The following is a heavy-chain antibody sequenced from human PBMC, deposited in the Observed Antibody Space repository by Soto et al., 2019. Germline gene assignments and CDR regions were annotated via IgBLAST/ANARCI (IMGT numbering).Heavy chain of an antibody. D-gene: IGHD3-3*01. CDR2: INHSGST. CDR1: GGSFSGYY. J-gene: IGHJ5*02. V-gene: IGHV4-34*01. CDR3: ARRKPRITIFGVVLNWFDP. Sequence: SETLSLTCAVYGGSFSGYYWSWIRQPPGKGLEWIGEINHSGSTNYNPSLKSRVTISVDTSKNQFSPKLSSVTAAGTAVYYCARRKPRITIFGVVLNWFDPWGQGTLVTVSS.